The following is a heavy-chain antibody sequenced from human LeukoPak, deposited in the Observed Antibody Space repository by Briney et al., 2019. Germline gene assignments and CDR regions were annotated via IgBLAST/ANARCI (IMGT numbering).Heavy chain of an antibody. CDR3: ARGQSITMVRGVNYFDY. CDR2: MNPNSGNT. CDR1: GYTFTSYD. Sequence: GASVKVSCKASGYTFTSYDINWVRQATGQGLEWMGWMNPNSGNTGYAQKFQGRVTMTRNTSISTAYMELSSLRSEDTAVYYCARGQSITMVRGVNYFDYWGQGTLVTVSS. V-gene: IGHV1-8*01. J-gene: IGHJ4*02. D-gene: IGHD3-10*01.